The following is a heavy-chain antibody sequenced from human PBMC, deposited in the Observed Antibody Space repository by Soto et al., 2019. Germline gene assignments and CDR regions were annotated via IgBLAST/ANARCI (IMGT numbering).Heavy chain of an antibody. CDR2: ICGDGSNK. CDR3: ARDLRLRFLEVRLGGMDV. J-gene: IGHJ6*02. CDR1: GFTFSGYA. D-gene: IGHD3-3*01. V-gene: IGHV3-30-3*01. Sequence: PGGSLRLSCAASGFTFSGYAMYWVRQAPGKGLEWVAVICGDGSNKYYADSVKGRFTISRDNSKNTLYLQMNSLRAEDTAVYYCARDLRLRFLEVRLGGMDVWGQGTTVTVSS.